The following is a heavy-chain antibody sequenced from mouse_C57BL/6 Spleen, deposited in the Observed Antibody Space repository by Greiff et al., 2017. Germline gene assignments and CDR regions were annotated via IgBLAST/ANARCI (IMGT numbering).Heavy chain of an antibody. D-gene: IGHD1-1*02. CDR2: ISSGSSTI. CDR3: ARRGGYFDY. V-gene: IGHV5-17*01. Sequence: EVQGVESGGGLVQPGGSLKLSCAASGFTFSDYGMHWVRQAPEKGLEWVAYISSGSSTIYYAATVKGRFTISSDNAKNTLYLQMTRLRSEETAMYYCARRGGYFDYWGQGTTLTVSS. CDR1: GFTFSDYG. J-gene: IGHJ2*01.